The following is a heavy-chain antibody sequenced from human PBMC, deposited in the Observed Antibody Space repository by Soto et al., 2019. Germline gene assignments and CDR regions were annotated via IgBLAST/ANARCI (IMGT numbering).Heavy chain of an antibody. J-gene: IGHJ6*01. CDR2: ISYDGSNK. V-gene: IGHV3-30*18. CDR3: AKDQGSSTNLGYYYYGMDV. Sequence: QVQLVESGGGVVQPGRSLRLSCAASGFTFSSYGMHWVRQAPGKGLEWVAVISYDGSNKYYADSVKGRFTISRDNSKNTLYLQMNSLRAEDTAVYYCAKDQGSSTNLGYYYYGMDVW. D-gene: IGHD1-26*01. CDR1: GFTFSSYG.